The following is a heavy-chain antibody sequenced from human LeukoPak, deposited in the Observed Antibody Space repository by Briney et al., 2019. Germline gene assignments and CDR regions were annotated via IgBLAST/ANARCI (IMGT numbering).Heavy chain of an antibody. CDR3: ARERSRGIDDY. J-gene: IGHJ4*02. CDR1: GGSISSSSYY. CDR2: IYYSGST. D-gene: IGHD1-26*01. V-gene: IGHV4-39*07. Sequence: SETLSLTCTVSGGSISSSSYYWGWIRQPPRKGLEWIGSIYYSGSTYYNPSLKSRVTISVDTSKNQFSLKLSSVTAADTAVYYCARERSRGIDDYWGQGTLVTVSS.